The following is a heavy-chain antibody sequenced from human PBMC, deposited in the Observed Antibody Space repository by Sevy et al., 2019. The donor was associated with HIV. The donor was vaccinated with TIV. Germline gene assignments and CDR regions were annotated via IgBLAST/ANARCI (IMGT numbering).Heavy chain of an antibody. V-gene: IGHV3-23*01. J-gene: IGHJ4*02. CDR2: ISGSGDKT. D-gene: IGHD6-19*01. CDR3: AKEGAYSSGSYFDY. CDR1: GFTFSSYA. Sequence: GGSLRLSCAASGFTFSSYAMSWVRQAPGKGLEWVSAISGSGDKTYYADSMKGRFTISRDNSKNTLYLQINSLRAEDTAVYYCAKEGAYSSGSYFDYWGQGSLVTVSS.